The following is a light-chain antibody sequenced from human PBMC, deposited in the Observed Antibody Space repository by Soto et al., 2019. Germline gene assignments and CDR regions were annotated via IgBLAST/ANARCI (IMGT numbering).Light chain of an antibody. J-gene: IGKJ5*01. V-gene: IGKV3-11*01. CDR2: DAS. Sequence: EIFLTQSPTTLSLCTFERATLSCRASQSVSSYLAWYQQKPGQAPRLLIYDASNRATGIPARFSGSGSGTDFTLTISSLEPEDFAVYYCRQRSNWPPITFGQGTRLEIK. CDR3: RQRSNWPPIT. CDR1: QSVSSY.